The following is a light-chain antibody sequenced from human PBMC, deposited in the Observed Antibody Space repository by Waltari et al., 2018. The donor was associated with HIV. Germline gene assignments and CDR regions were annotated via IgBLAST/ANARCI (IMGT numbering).Light chain of an antibody. Sequence: QSVLTQPPSVSGAPGQRVAISCTWSSSNIGAGYDVHWYQQISGMAPKLLICRDSLRPSGVPDRFSGSKSGTSASLAISGLRSEDEADYYCASWDDRLSGPVFGGGTKLTVL. J-gene: IGLJ3*02. V-gene: IGLV1-47*01. CDR3: ASWDDRLSGPV. CDR1: SSNIGAGYD. CDR2: RDS.